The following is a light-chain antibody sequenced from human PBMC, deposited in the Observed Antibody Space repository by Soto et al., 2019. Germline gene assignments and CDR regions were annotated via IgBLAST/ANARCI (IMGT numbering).Light chain of an antibody. V-gene: IGKV3-15*01. CDR2: GAS. Sequence: ETLLTQSPATLSVSPGERVTLSCRASQSVRDYLAWYQQKPGQAPRLLIYGASTRAPGIPDRFSGSGFGTEFSLTISRLQSEDFAVYYCQQHNYWPPYTFGQGTKLDIK. CDR1: QSVRDY. CDR3: QQHNYWPPYT. J-gene: IGKJ2*01.